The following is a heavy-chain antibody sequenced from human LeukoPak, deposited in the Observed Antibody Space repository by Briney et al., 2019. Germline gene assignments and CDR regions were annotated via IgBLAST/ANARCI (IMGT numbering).Heavy chain of an antibody. D-gene: IGHD2-2*01. J-gene: IGHJ6*03. Sequence: GGSLRLSCAASGFTFSDYYMTWIRQAPGKGLEWISYITRDSSTIYYADSVKGRFTVSRDNAKNSLYLQMNSLRVEDTAVYYCAKDSYQLQSRVGYMDVWGTGTTVTVSS. CDR2: ITRDSSTI. CDR1: GFTFSDYY. V-gene: IGHV3-11*04. CDR3: AKDSYQLQSRVGYMDV.